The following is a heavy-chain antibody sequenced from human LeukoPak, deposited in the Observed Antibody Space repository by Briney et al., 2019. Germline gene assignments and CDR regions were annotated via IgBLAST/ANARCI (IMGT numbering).Heavy chain of an antibody. Sequence: SETLSLTCAVYCGSFNGYYWTWIRQPPGKGLEWIGEINHSGSTDYNPSLKSRVTISVDTSKNQFSLKLNSVTAADTAVYYCARGQLRLSNWGQGSLVIVSS. CDR2: INHSGST. J-gene: IGHJ4*02. CDR3: ARGQLRLSN. V-gene: IGHV4-34*01. CDR1: CGSFNGYY. D-gene: IGHD6-25*01.